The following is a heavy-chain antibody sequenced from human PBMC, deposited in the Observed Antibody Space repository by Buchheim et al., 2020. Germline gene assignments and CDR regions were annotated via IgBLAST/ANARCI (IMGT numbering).Heavy chain of an antibody. CDR1: GASISTRNYY. D-gene: IGHD6-13*01. CDR3: ARQGTVWYEVDY. J-gene: IGHJ4*02. V-gene: IGHV4-39*01. Sequence: QLQLLESGPGLVKPSETLSLTCTVSGASISTRNYYWVWIRRPPGKGLESIGSIHYRGNTYYNPSLKSRVTISVDTSEHQFSLKLSSVTAADTAVYYCARQGTVWYEVDYWGQGTL. CDR2: IHYRGNT.